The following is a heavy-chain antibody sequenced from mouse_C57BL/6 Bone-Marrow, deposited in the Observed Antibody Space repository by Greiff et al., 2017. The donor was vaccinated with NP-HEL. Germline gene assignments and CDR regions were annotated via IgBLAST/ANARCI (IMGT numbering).Heavy chain of an antibody. J-gene: IGHJ4*01. D-gene: IGHD2-2*01. Sequence: DVMLVESGGGLVQPGGSLKLSCAASGFTFSDYYMYWVRQTPEKRLEWVAYISNGGGSTYYLDTVKGRFTISRDNAKNTLYLQMSRLKSEDTAMYYCARHEDPSTMVTPSYAMDYWGQGTSVTVSS. V-gene: IGHV5-12*01. CDR3: ARHEDPSTMVTPSYAMDY. CDR1: GFTFSDYY. CDR2: ISNGGGST.